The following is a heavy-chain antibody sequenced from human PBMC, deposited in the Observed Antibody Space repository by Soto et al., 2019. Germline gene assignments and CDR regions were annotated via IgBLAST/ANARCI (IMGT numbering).Heavy chain of an antibody. Sequence: PGGSLRLSCAASGFTFSSYGMDWVRQAPGKGLEWVAVISYDGSNKYYADSVKGRFTISRDNSKNTLYLQMNSLRAEDTAVYYCAKDRGDSSSSGHYYGMDVWGQGTTVTVS. CDR3: AKDRGDSSSSGHYYGMDV. V-gene: IGHV3-30*18. CDR2: ISYDGSNK. J-gene: IGHJ6*02. D-gene: IGHD6-6*01. CDR1: GFTFSSYG.